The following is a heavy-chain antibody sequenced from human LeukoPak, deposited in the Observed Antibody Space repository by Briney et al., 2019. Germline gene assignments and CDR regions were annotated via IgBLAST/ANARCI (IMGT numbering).Heavy chain of an antibody. CDR1: GFTFSSYW. J-gene: IGHJ4*02. Sequence: GGSLRLSCAASGFTFSSYWMHWVRQVPGKGLVWVSRIKSDGSSTSYADSVKGRFTMSRDNAKNTLYLQMNSLKTEDTAVYYCTTEPPDTTVWGQGTLVTVSS. CDR2: IKSDGSST. V-gene: IGHV3-74*01. D-gene: IGHD4-17*01. CDR3: TTEPPDTTV.